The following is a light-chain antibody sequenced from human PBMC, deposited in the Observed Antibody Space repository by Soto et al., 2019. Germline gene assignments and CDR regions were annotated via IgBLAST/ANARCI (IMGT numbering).Light chain of an antibody. J-gene: IGLJ2*01. V-gene: IGLV2-14*03. Sequence: QSALTQVASVSASPGQSITISCTGTSSDVGGHNYVSWYQQHPGNAPKLMIYNVDYRPSGVSNRFSGSKSGNTASLTISGLQADDEAYYYCSPYADSSTVVFGGGTKLTVL. CDR3: SPYADSSTVV. CDR2: NVD. CDR1: SSDVGGHNY.